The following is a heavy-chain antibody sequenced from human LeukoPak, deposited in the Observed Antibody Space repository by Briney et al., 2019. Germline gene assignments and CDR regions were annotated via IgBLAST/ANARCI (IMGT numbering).Heavy chain of an antibody. CDR2: IYYSGST. D-gene: IGHD3-3*01. Sequence: PSGKLCVTYTVSDGSISSGEYYWSCIRQPLGKVLQCIGYIYYSGSTYYNPSLKSRVTISVDTSKNLFSLKLSSVTAADTAVYYCARGKPDWPGIPSGYSALVWFDPWGQGTLVTVSS. V-gene: IGHV4-30-4*01. J-gene: IGHJ5*02. CDR1: DGSISSGEYY. CDR3: ARGKPDWPGIPSGYSALVWFDP.